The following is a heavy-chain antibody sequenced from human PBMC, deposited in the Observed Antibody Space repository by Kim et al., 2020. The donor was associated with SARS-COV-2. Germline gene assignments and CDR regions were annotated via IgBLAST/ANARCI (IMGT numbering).Heavy chain of an antibody. D-gene: IGHD5-12*01. CDR2: ISYDGSNK. Sequence: GGSLRLSCAASGFTFSSYGMHWVRQAPGKGLEWVAVISYDGSNKYYADSVKGRFTISRDNSKNTLYLQMNSLRAEDTAVYYCAKDQGYSGYDYFDYWGQGTLVTVSS. CDR1: GFTFSSYG. J-gene: IGHJ4*02. V-gene: IGHV3-30*18. CDR3: AKDQGYSGYDYFDY.